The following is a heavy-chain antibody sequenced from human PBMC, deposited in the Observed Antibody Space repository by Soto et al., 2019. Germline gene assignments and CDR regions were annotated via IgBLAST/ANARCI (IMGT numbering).Heavy chain of an antibody. J-gene: IGHJ6*02. V-gene: IGHV1-69*13. D-gene: IGHD2-2*03. CDR1: GGTFSSYA. CDR3: ARTNRVEDYPYGYCSSTSCRYYYYGMDV. CDR2: IIPIFGTA. Sequence: ASVKVSCKASGGTFSSYAISWVRQAPGQGLEWMGGIIPIFGTANYAQKFQGRVTITADESTSTAYMELSSLKSEDTAVYYCARTNRVEDYPYGYCSSTSCRYYYYGMDVWGQGTTVTISS.